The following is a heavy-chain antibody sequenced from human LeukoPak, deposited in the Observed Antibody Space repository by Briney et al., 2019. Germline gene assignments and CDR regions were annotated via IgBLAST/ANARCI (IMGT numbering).Heavy chain of an antibody. CDR3: ARGQYFSTTYYFDY. J-gene: IGHJ4*02. CDR2: IKQAGTEK. CDR1: GFTFSSYW. V-gene: IGHV3-7*03. D-gene: IGHD2/OR15-2a*01. Sequence: GGSLRLSCAASGFTFSSYWMTWVRQAPGQGLEWVANIKQAGTEKYYVDSVKGRFTISRDNAKNSLFLQMNSLRAEDTAVYFCARGQYFSTTYYFDYWGQGTLVTVSS.